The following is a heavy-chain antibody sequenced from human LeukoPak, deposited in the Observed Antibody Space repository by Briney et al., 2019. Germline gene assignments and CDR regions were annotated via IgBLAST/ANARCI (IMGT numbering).Heavy chain of an antibody. V-gene: IGHV3-66*01. D-gene: IGHD3-9*01. CDR2: IYSGGST. J-gene: IGHJ4*02. Sequence: PGGSLTLACAASGCTVSSNYMSWVRQAPGMGLEWVSVIYSGGSTYYADSVKGRFTISRDNSKNTLYLQMNSLRAEDTAVYYCARAYYDILTGYDYFDYWGQGTLVTVSS. CDR3: ARAYYDILTGYDYFDY. CDR1: GCTVSSNY.